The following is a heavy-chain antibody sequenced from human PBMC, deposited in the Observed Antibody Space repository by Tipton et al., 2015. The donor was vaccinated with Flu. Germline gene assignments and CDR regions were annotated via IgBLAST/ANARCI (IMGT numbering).Heavy chain of an antibody. V-gene: IGHV4-39*01. CDR2: IYYSGNT. Sequence: TLSLTCTVSGGSISRSDYYWGWIRQPPGKGLEWIGSIYYSGNTYYNPSLKSRVTISVDTSKNQFSLKLTSVTAAGTAVYYCVRHCTSASCYAGLAFDPWDPGTLVTVSS. CDR1: GGSISRSDYY. J-gene: IGHJ5*02. D-gene: IGHD2-2*01. CDR3: VRHCTSASCYAGLAFDP.